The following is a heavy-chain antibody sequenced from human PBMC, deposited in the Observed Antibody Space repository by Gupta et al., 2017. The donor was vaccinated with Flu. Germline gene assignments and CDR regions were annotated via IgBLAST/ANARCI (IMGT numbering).Heavy chain of an antibody. CDR1: GFSLSDIRMG. CDR3: ARTEQRLVAVDYLYYGMDV. CDR2: ISSKDEK. D-gene: IGHD6-25*01. Sequence: QVTLKESGPVLVKPTETLTLTCTVSGFSLSDIRMGVTWIRQPPGKALEWLAHISSKDEKSYSTSLESRLAISKDTSKSQVVLTMTNMDPEDTGTYYCARTEQRLVAVDYLYYGMDVWGQGTTVTVSS. J-gene: IGHJ6*02. V-gene: IGHV2-26*01.